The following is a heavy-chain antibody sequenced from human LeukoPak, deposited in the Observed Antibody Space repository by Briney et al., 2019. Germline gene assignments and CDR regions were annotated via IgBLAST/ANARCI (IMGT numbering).Heavy chain of an antibody. CDR2: ITWNSGSV. V-gene: IGHV3-9*03. Sequence: GGSLRLSCAVSAFTFHDYAMHWVRQVPGKGLEWVSGITWNSGSVLYADSVRGRFTISRDNAKNSLYLQMNSLRPEDMAFYYCAKGLGVASLIVDALDMWGQGTMVTV. CDR3: AKGLGVASLIVDALDM. CDR1: AFTFHDYA. J-gene: IGHJ3*02. D-gene: IGHD3/OR15-3a*01.